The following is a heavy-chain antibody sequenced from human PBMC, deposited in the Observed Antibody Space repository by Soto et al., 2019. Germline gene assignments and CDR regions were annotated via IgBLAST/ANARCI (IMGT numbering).Heavy chain of an antibody. Sequence: QVQLVESGGDVVQPGRSLRLSCAASGFTFSDYGMHWVRQAPGKGLEWVAVISYDGSNKYYADSVKGRFTISRDDSKNTLELQMNSRRAEDTAVYYCAKVVLRFGTMNGMDVWGQGTTVTVSS. CDR2: ISYDGSNK. CDR1: GFTFSDYG. J-gene: IGHJ6*02. D-gene: IGHD3-10*01. CDR3: AKVVLRFGTMNGMDV. V-gene: IGHV3-30*18.